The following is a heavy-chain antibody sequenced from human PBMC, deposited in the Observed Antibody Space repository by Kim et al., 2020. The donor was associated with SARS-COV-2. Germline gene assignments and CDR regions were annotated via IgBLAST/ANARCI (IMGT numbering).Heavy chain of an antibody. CDR3: ARDGNWFGELIPDY. D-gene: IGHD3-10*01. CDR2: IWYDGSNK. CDR1: GFTFSSYG. Sequence: GGSLRLSCAASGFTFSSYGMHWVRQAPGKGLEWVAVIWYDGSNKYYADPVKGRFTISRDNSKNTLYLQMNSLRAEDTAVYYCARDGNWFGELIPDYWGQGTLVTVSS. J-gene: IGHJ4*02. V-gene: IGHV3-33*01.